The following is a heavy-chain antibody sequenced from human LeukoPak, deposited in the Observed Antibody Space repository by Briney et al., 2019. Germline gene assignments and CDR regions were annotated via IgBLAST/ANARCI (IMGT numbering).Heavy chain of an antibody. J-gene: IGHJ3*02. CDR2: IYTSGST. CDR1: GGSISSYY. V-gene: IGHV4-4*07. CDR3: ARCGLSVWDYGDSTDARGAFDI. Sequence: SETLSLTCTVSGGSISSYYWSWIRRPAGKGLEWIGRIYTSGSTNYNPSLKSRVIMSVDTSKNQFSLKLSSVTAADTAVYYCARCGLSVWDYGDSTDARGAFDIWGQGTMVTVSS. D-gene: IGHD4-17*01.